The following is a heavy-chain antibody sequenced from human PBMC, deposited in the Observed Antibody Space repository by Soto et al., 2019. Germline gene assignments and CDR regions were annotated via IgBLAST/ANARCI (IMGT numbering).Heavy chain of an antibody. CDR2: IVSRSDGGAI. CDR1: GFTFTSAW. J-gene: IGHJ3*01. V-gene: IGHV3-15*07. CDR3: TTATKLNAGGQVSGAFDV. D-gene: IGHD6-25*01. Sequence: EVQLVESGGGFVKPGGSLRLSCAASGFTFTSAWMNWVRQAPGKGLEWVARIVSRSDGGAIDYAAPVRGRFTISRDGSKNTLYLEMNSLKVEDTGIYFCTTATKLNAGGQVSGAFDVWGQGTMVTASS.